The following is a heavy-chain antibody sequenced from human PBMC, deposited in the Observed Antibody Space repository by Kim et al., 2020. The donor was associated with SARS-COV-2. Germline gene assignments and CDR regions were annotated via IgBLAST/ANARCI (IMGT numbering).Heavy chain of an antibody. D-gene: IGHD6-19*01. Sequence: GGSLRLSCAASGFTFSSYWMHWVRQAPGKGLVWVSRINSDGSSTSYADSVKGRFTISRDNAKNTLYLQMNSLRAEDTAVYYCARGGLAQQWLLSLGNRHYYYGMDVWGQGTTVTVSS. CDR1: GFTFSSYW. V-gene: IGHV3-74*01. J-gene: IGHJ6*02. CDR2: INSDGSST. CDR3: ARGGLAQQWLLSLGNRHYYYGMDV.